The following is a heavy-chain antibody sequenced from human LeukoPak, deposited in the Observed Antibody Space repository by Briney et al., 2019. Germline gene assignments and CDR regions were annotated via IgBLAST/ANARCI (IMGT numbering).Heavy chain of an antibody. CDR3: ARDSLNCTDGICYNGFDY. J-gene: IGHJ4*02. Sequence: QSSETLSLTCIVSGCSISSRYWNWIRHPAGEGREWIGRMYSRGSTEYHPSLKSRVTMSVDTSKNHFSLKLSSVTAADTAVYYCARDSLNCTDGICYNGFDYWGQGTLVTVSS. D-gene: IGHD2-8*01. CDR1: GCSISSRY. CDR2: MYSRGST. V-gene: IGHV4-4*07.